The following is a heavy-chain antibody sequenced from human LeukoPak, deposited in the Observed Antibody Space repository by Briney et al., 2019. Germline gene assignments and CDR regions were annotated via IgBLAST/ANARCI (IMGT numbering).Heavy chain of an antibody. CDR3: ARLDGEWPDY. V-gene: IGHV4-39*07. CDR2: SMYYSGST. J-gene: IGHJ4*02. CDR1: GGSISSSSYY. Sequence: PSETLSLTCTVSGGSISSSSYYWGWIRQSPGKGLEWIGSSMYYSGSTYYNPSLKSRVTISVDTSNNQFSLKLTSVTAADTAVYYCARLDGEWPDYWGQGTLVTVSS. D-gene: IGHD4-17*01.